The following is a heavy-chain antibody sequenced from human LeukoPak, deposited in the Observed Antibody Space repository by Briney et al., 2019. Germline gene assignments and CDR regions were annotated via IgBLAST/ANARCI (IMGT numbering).Heavy chain of an antibody. D-gene: IGHD6-13*01. CDR1: GGSISSYY. Sequence: SETLSLTCTVSGGSISSYYWSWIRQPPGKGLEWIGYNYYSGSTNYNPSLKSRVTISVDTSNNQFSLRLSSVTAADTAVYYCARHETSSSWTSSFDYWGQGTLVTVSS. CDR2: NYYSGST. J-gene: IGHJ4*02. V-gene: IGHV4-59*08. CDR3: ARHETSSSWTSSFDY.